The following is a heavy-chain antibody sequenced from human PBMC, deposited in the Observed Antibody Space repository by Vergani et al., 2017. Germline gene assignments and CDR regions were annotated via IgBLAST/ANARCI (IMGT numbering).Heavy chain of an antibody. CDR1: GYTFTSYG. Sequence: QVQLVQSGAEVKKPGASVKVSCKASGYTFTSYGISWVRQAPGQGLEWMGWISAYNGNTNYAQKLQGRVTMTTDTSTSTAYMELSSLRSEDTAVYYCAREQGYCSSTSCHDFDYWGQGTLVTVSS. CDR2: ISAYNGNT. J-gene: IGHJ4*02. V-gene: IGHV1-18*04. D-gene: IGHD2-2*01. CDR3: AREQGYCSSTSCHDFDY.